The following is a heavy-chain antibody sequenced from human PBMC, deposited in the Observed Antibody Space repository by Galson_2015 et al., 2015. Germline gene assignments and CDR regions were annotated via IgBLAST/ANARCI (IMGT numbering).Heavy chain of an antibody. Sequence: LSLTCTVSGGSISSGGYYWSWIRQHPGKGLEWIGYIYYSGSTYYNPSLKSRVTISVDTSKNQFSLKLSSVTAADTAVYYCAGEGLDHFDYWGQGTLVTVSS. CDR3: AGEGLDHFDY. D-gene: IGHD6-19*01. V-gene: IGHV4-31*03. J-gene: IGHJ4*02. CDR1: GGSISSGGYY. CDR2: IYYSGST.